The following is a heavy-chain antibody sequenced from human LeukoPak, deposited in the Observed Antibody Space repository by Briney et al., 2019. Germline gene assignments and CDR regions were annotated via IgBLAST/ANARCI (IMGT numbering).Heavy chain of an antibody. CDR1: GFTFKTYW. J-gene: IGHJ4*02. V-gene: IGHV3-53*01. CDR3: ARDHNYGSDY. D-gene: IGHD5-18*01. Sequence: GGSLRLSCAASGFTFKTYWMNWVRQAPGKGLEWVSVIYSGGSTYYADSVKGRFTISRDSAKNSLYLQMNSLRVEDTAVYYCARDHNYGSDYWGQGTLVTVSS. CDR2: IYSGGST.